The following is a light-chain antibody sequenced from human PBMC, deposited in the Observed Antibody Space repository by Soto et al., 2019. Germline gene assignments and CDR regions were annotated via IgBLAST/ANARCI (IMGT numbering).Light chain of an antibody. J-gene: IGKJ1*01. Sequence: VLTQSPGTLSLSSGERGSLSCRASQRVSSNQLAWYQQKPGQPPRLLLYNTASRATGIPDRFSGSGSGTDFTLTISRLEPEDFAAYYCQHYGRSQTFGQGTKVDIK. CDR2: NTA. CDR1: QRVSSNQ. CDR3: QHYGRSQT. V-gene: IGKV3-20*01.